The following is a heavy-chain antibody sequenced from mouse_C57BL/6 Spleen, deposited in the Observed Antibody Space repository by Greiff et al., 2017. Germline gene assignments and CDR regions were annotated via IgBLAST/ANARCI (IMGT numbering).Heavy chain of an antibody. CDR2: IYPGDGDT. V-gene: IGHV1-82*01. CDR1: GYAFSSSW. J-gene: IGHJ2*01. Sequence: QVQLKESGPELVKPGASVKISCKASGYAFSSSWMNWVKQRPGKGLEWIGRIYPGDGDTNYNGKFKGKATLTADKSSSTAYMQLSSLTSEDSAVYFCARDGSPYFDYWGQGTTLTVSS. D-gene: IGHD1-1*01. CDR3: ARDGSPYFDY.